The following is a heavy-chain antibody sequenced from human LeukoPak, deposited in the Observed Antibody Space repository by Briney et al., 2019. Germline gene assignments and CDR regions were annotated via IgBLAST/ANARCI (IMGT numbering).Heavy chain of an antibody. Sequence: GGSLRLSCAASGFTFSSYSMNWVRQAPGKGLEWVSSISSSSSYIYYADSVKGRFTISRDNAKNSLYLQMNSLRAEDTAVYYCARAPSPPTYSSSSYPYYYGMDVWGQGTTVTVSS. D-gene: IGHD6-6*01. CDR2: ISSSSSYI. J-gene: IGHJ6*02. V-gene: IGHV3-21*01. CDR3: ARAPSPPTYSSSSYPYYYGMDV. CDR1: GFTFSSYS.